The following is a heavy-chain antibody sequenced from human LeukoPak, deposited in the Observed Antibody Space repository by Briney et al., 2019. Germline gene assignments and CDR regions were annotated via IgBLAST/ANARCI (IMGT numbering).Heavy chain of an antibody. CDR2: ISAYNGNT. V-gene: IGHV1-18*01. D-gene: IGHD1-26*01. CDR3: ARGSELRFDY. CDR1: GYTFTSYG. Sequence: AASVKVSCKASGYTFTSYGISWVRQAPGQGLEWMGWISAYNGNTNYAQKFQGRVTITTDESTSTAYMELSSLRSEDTAVYYCARGSELRFDYWGQGTLVTVSS. J-gene: IGHJ4*02.